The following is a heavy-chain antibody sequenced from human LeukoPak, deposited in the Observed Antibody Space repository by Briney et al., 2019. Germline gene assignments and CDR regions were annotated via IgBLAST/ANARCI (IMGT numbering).Heavy chain of an antibody. CDR2: LNWKGDNT. CDR1: GFKFDDFG. Sequence: GGSLRLSCAASGFKFDDFGMGWVRQAPGKGLEWVSGLNWKGDNTGYADSVKGRFTISRDNDKNSLYLQTNSLRAEDTALYYCARSGGDYNFYYYYTDVWGKGTTVTSP. J-gene: IGHJ6*03. V-gene: IGHV3-20*04. CDR3: ARSGGDYNFYYYYTDV. D-gene: IGHD4-17*01.